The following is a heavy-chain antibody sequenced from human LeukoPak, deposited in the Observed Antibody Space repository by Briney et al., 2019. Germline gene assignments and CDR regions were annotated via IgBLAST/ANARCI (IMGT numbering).Heavy chain of an antibody. CDR2: IYYSGST. D-gene: IGHD3-22*01. CDR1: GGSISSSSYY. J-gene: IGHJ5*02. CDR3: ARHVRLDYYDSSGYHYGWFDP. Sequence: KPSETLSLTCTVSGGSISSSSYYWGWIRQPPGKGLEWIGSIYYSGSTYYNPSLKSRVTISVDTSKNQFSLKLSSVTAADTAVCYCARHVRLDYYDSSGYHYGWFDPWGQGTLVTVSS. V-gene: IGHV4-39*01.